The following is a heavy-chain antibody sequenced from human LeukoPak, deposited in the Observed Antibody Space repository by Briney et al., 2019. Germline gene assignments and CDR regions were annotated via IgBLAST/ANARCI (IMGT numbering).Heavy chain of an antibody. V-gene: IGHV4-34*01. CDR1: GGSFSGYY. CDR2: INHSGIT. J-gene: IGHJ3*02. Sequence: SETLSLTCAVYGGSFSGYYWSWIRQPSGKGLGWIGEINHSGITNYNPSLKSRVTISVDTSKNQFSLKLSSVTAADTAVYYCALLITIIGVSAFDIWGQGTMVTVSS. CDR3: ALLITIIGVSAFDI. D-gene: IGHD3-22*01.